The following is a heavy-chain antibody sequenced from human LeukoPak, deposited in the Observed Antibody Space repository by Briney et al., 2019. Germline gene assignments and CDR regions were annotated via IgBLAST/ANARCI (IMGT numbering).Heavy chain of an antibody. CDR1: GDSFSLYY. J-gene: IGHJ4*02. CDR3: ARGPTTVTRAFDY. V-gene: IGHV4-4*07. D-gene: IGHD4-17*01. CDR2: IYASGST. Sequence: SETLSLTCTVSGDSFSLYYWSWIRQPAGKGLEGIGHIYASGSTNYNPSLKSRVTMSVDTSKNQFSLRLSSVTAADTAVYYCARGPTTVTRAFDYWGQGTLVTVSS.